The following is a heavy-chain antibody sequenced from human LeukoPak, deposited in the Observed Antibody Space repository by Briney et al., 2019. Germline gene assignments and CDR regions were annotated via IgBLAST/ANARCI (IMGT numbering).Heavy chain of an antibody. V-gene: IGHV4-30-4*08. CDR2: IYYSGST. CDR1: GGSISSGDYY. J-gene: IGHJ3*02. D-gene: IGHD3-3*01. CDR3: ARDLYYDFWSGDDAFDI. Sequence: SQTLSLTCTVSGGSISSGDYYWSWIRQPPGKGLEWIGYIYYSGSTYYNPSLKSRVTISVDTSKNQFSLKLSSVTAADTAVYYCARDLYYDFWSGDDAFDIWGQGTTVTVSS.